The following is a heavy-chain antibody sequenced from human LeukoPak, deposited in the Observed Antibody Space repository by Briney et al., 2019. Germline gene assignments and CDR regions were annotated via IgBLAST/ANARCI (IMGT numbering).Heavy chain of an antibody. D-gene: IGHD6-13*01. J-gene: IGHJ4*02. CDR1: GFTFSSYT. V-gene: IGHV3-21*01. CDR2: ISSTGSNI. Sequence: RGSLRLSCAASGFTFSSYTMNWVRQAPGKGLEWVASISSTGSNIYHADSVKGRFTISRDNAKNSLYLQMNSLRAEDTAVYYCARLAAGIDYWGQGTLVTVSS. CDR3: ARLAAGIDY.